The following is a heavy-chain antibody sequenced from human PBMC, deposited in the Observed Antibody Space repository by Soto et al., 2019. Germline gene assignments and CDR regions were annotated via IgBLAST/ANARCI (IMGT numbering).Heavy chain of an antibody. CDR1: GFTFSSYG. CDR3: AREDDFWSGYYPGDQYMDV. D-gene: IGHD3-3*01. J-gene: IGHJ6*03. Sequence: GGSLRLSCAASGFTFSSYGMHWVRQAPGKGLEWVAVIWYDGSNKYYADSVKGRFTISRDNSKNTLYLQMNSLRAEDTAVYYCAREDDFWSGYYPGDQYMDVWGKGTTVTVSS. CDR2: IWYDGSNK. V-gene: IGHV3-33*01.